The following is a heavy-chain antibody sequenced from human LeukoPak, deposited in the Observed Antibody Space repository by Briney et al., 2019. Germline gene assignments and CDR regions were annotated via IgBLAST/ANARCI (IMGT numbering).Heavy chain of an antibody. Sequence: ASVKVSCKASGYTFTSYGISWVRQAPGQGLEWMGWINPNSGGTNYAQKFQGRVTMTRDTSISTAYMELSRLRSDDTAVYYCARAGYSSSWYPAHDAFDIWGQGTMVTVSS. J-gene: IGHJ3*02. CDR3: ARAGYSSSWYPAHDAFDI. V-gene: IGHV1-2*02. CDR2: INPNSGGT. D-gene: IGHD6-13*01. CDR1: GYTFTSYG.